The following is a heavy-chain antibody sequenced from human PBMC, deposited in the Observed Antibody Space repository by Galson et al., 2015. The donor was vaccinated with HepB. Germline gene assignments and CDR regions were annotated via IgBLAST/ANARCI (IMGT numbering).Heavy chain of an antibody. J-gene: IGHJ3*02. Sequence: SLRLSCAASGFTFSSYSMSWVRQAPGKGLEWVSSISSSSSYIYYADSVKGRFTISRDNAKNSLYLQMNSLRAEDTAVYYCARAGLSLSGAFDIWGQGTMVTVSS. D-gene: IGHD7-27*01. CDR2: ISSSSSYI. V-gene: IGHV3-21*01. CDR3: ARAGLSLSGAFDI. CDR1: GFTFSSYS.